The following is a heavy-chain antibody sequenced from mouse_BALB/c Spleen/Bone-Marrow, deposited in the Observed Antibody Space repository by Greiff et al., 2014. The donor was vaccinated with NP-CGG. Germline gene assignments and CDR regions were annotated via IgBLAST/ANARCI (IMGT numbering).Heavy chain of an antibody. D-gene: IGHD4-1*01. CDR2: IHPGSGSI. CDR1: GYTFTDYI. J-gene: IGHJ4*01. V-gene: IGHV1-77*01. Sequence: QVQLQQSGPELVKPGASVKMSCKASGYTFTDYIINWVKQRTGQGLEWIGEIHPGSGSIYYNEKFKGKATLTADKSSNTAYMQFSSLTSEDSAVYFCARSPNWDPYYAMDYRGQGTSVTVSS. CDR3: ARSPNWDPYYAMDY.